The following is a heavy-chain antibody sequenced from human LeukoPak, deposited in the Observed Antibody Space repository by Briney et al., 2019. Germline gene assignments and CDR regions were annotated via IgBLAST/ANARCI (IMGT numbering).Heavy chain of an antibody. CDR3: TRGWSPIL. V-gene: IGHV3-7*01. CDR1: GFTFSSYG. CDR2: IKQDASET. D-gene: IGHD6-13*01. Sequence: GGSLRLSCAASGFTFSSYGMHWVRQAPGKGLEWVATIKQDASETHYVDSVKGRFTISRDNAKNSLCLHMDSLRAEDTAVYYCTRGWSPILWGQGTLVTVSS. J-gene: IGHJ4*02.